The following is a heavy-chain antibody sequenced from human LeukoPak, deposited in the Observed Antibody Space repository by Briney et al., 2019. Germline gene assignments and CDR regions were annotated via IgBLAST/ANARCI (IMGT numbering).Heavy chain of an antibody. D-gene: IGHD5-18*01. V-gene: IGHV3-48*03. Sequence: GGSLRLSCAASGFTFSSYEMNWVRPAPGKGLEWVSYIISSGSTIYYADSVKGRFTISRDNAKNSLYMQMNSLRAEETVVYYCARGIYSYDLWGQGTLVTVSS. CDR1: GFTFSSYE. CDR2: IISSGSTI. CDR3: ARGIYSYDL. J-gene: IGHJ4*02.